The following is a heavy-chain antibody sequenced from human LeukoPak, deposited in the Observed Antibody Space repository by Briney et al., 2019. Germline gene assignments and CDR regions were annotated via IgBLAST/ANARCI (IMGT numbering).Heavy chain of an antibody. CDR1: GFNFGNAW. V-gene: IGHV3-15*07. CDR2: IKSKVDGGAI. D-gene: IGHD2/OR15-2a*01. Sequence: GGSLRLSCAASGFNFGNAWMYWVRQAPGKGLEWVGRIKSKVDGGAIDYPTPVKARFTMSRDDSRNILYLQMNSLKTEETARYYCATDTFYMKGFDPWGQGTQVIVSS. J-gene: IGHJ5*02. CDR3: ATDTFYMKGFDP.